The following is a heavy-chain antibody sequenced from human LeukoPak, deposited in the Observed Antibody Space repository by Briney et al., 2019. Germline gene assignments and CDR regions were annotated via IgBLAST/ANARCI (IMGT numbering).Heavy chain of an antibody. CDR1: GGCISRYY. CDR3: ARPLRTATTEGFDY. CDR2: IYYSGNT. D-gene: IGHD1-1*01. V-gene: IGHV4-59*01. J-gene: IGHJ4*02. Sequence: SETLSLTCTVSGGCISRYYWSWIRQPPGKGLEWIGYIYYSGNTNYNPSLKSRVTISIDTSKNQFSLKLSSLTAADTAVYYCARPLRTATTEGFDYWGQGTLVTVSS.